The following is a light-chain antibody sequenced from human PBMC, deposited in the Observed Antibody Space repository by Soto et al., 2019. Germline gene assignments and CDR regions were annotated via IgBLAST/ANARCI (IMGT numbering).Light chain of an antibody. CDR3: QQYYTTPPTYT. CDR2: WAS. CDR1: QSRLYNLTTKNY. V-gene: IGKV4-1*01. Sequence: DIVMTQSPDSLAVSLGERAAINCKSSQSRLYNLTTKNYLAWYQQKPGQPPKLLMYWASTRESGVPDRFTGSGSGTDFTLTSNGLQAEDVAVYYCQQYYTTPPTYTFGHGTKLEIK. J-gene: IGKJ2*01.